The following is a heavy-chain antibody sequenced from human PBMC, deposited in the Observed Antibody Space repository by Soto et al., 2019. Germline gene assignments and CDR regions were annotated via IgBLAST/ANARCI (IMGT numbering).Heavy chain of an antibody. Sequence: EVQLVESGGGLVKPGESLRHSCVASDSTFSSYSMNWVRQAPGRGLEWVSSISSRSSVIFYAESMRGRFTISRDNAKNSLYLQMNSLRAEDTAVYYCLRGGRGYTKDDTLDIWGQGTMVTVSS. CDR3: LRGGRGYTKDDTLDI. CDR2: ISSRSSVI. J-gene: IGHJ3*02. V-gene: IGHV3-21*01. CDR1: DSTFSSYS. D-gene: IGHD2-2*02.